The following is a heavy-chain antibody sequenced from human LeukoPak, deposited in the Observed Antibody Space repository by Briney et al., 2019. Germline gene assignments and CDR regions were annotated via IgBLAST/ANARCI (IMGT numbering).Heavy chain of an antibody. CDR1: GFTFSSYA. J-gene: IGHJ4*02. CDR3: ARDLTVYRGNPLYYFDY. V-gene: IGHV3-30*14. Sequence: PGGSLRLSCAASGFTFSSYAMHWVRQAPGKGLEWGAVISYDGSNKYYADSVKGRFTISRDNSKNTVYLQMNSLRVEDTAVYYCARDLTVYRGNPLYYFDYWGRGTLVTVSS. D-gene: IGHD4-23*01. CDR2: ISYDGSNK.